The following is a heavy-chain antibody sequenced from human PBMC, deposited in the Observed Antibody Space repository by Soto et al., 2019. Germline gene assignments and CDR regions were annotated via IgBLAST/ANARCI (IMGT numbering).Heavy chain of an antibody. CDR2: TYYKSKWNN. J-gene: IGHJ6*02. V-gene: IGHV6-1*01. CDR1: GDSVSSDTAA. Sequence: SQTLSLTCAISGDSVSSDTAAWIWIRQSPSRGLEWLGRTYYKSKWNNDYALSVKSRITISPDTSQNQFSLDLDSVTPEDTAVYYCVGVTLFRGTDVWGQGTPVTVSS. D-gene: IGHD3-10*01. CDR3: VGVTLFRGTDV.